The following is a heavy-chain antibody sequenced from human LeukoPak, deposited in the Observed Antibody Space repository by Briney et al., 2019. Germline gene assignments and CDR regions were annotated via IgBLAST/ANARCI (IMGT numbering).Heavy chain of an antibody. Sequence: GGSLRLSCATSGFTFSSYGMTWVRQAPGKGLEWVSYISSSGSTIYYADSVKGRFTISRDNAKNSLYLQMNSLRAEDTAVYYCAELGITMIGGVWGKGTTVTISS. J-gene: IGHJ6*04. CDR1: GFTFSSYG. D-gene: IGHD3-10*02. CDR2: ISSSGSTI. V-gene: IGHV3-48*04. CDR3: AELGITMIGGV.